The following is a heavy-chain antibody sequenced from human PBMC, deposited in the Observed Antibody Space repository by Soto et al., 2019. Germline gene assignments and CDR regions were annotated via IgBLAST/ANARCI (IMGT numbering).Heavy chain of an antibody. CDR3: AREVDTEGIAASDY. CDR1: GGSISSGDYY. J-gene: IGHJ4*02. D-gene: IGHD6-13*01. Sequence: SETLSLTCTVSGGSISSGDYYWSWIRQPPGKGLEWIGYIYYSGSTYYNPSLKSRVTISVDTSKNQFSLKLSSVTAADTAVYYCAREVDTEGIAASDYWGQGTLVTVS. V-gene: IGHV4-30-4*01. CDR2: IYYSGST.